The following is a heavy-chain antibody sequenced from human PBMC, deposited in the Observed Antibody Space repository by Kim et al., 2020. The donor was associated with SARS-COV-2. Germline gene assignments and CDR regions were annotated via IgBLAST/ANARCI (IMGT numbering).Heavy chain of an antibody. CDR3: ARGRGSLMVRGVLFDY. CDR1: GGSFSGYY. D-gene: IGHD3-10*01. J-gene: IGHJ4*02. CDR2: INHSGST. Sequence: SETLSLTCAVYGGSFSGYYWSWIRQPPGKGLEWIGEINHSGSTNYNPSLKSRVTISVDTSKNQFSLKLSSVTAADTAVYYCARGRGSLMVRGVLFDYWGQGTLVTVSS. V-gene: IGHV4-34*01.